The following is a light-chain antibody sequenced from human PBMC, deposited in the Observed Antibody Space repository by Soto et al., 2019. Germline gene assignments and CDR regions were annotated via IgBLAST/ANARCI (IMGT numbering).Light chain of an antibody. CDR1: SSDVGSGNV. V-gene: IGLV2-14*02. CDR3: VSYTSSRILT. J-gene: IGLJ2*01. Sequence: QSALTQPASVSGSPGQSITISCTGTSSDVGSGNVVSWYQHYPGRAPQLMIYEGFKRPSGVSSRFSGSKSGNTASLTISGVQAEDEAHYHCVSYTSSRILTFGGGTKVTVL. CDR2: EGF.